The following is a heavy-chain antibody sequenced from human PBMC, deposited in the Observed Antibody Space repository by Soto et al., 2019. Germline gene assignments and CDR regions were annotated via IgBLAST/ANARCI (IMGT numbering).Heavy chain of an antibody. Sequence: PGGSLRLSCAVSGFTFSRFSISWVRQVPWKGLEWVSAISGSGQTTYYADSVKGRFTVSRDNSNNTLYLQMNSLRAEDTAVYYCAKDQRKPAIFGVVTLSCGQGILVTLCS. CDR3: AKDQRKPAIFGVVTLS. J-gene: IGHJ5*02. CDR2: ISGSGQTT. D-gene: IGHD3-3*01. V-gene: IGHV3-23*01. CDR1: GFTFSRFS.